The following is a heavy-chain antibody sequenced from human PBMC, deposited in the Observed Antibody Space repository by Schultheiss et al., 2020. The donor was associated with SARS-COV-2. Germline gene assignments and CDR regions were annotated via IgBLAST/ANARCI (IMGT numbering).Heavy chain of an antibody. CDR3: AKVRSSLGYSYGPFDY. Sequence: GGSLRLSCAASGFTFSSYSMNWVRQAPGKGLEWVSGISWNSGSIGYADSVKGRFTISRDNSKNTLYLQMNSLRAEDTAVYYCAKVRSSLGYSYGPFDYWGQGTLVTVSS. CDR1: GFTFSSYS. V-gene: IGHV3-48*01. D-gene: IGHD5-18*01. J-gene: IGHJ4*02. CDR2: ISWNSGSI.